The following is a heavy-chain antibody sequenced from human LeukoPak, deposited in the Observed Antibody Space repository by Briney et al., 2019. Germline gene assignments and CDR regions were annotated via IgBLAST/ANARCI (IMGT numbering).Heavy chain of an antibody. D-gene: IGHD1-26*01. V-gene: IGHV3-21*01. CDR2: ISSSSSYI. J-gene: IGHJ4*02. CDR3: ARDPGSGSSGY. CDR1: GFTFSSYS. Sequence: GGSLRLSCAASGFTFSSYSMTWVRQAPGKGLEWVSSISSSSSYIYYADSVKGRFTISRDNAKNSLYLQMNSLRAEDTAVYYCARDPGSGSSGYWGQGTLVTVSS.